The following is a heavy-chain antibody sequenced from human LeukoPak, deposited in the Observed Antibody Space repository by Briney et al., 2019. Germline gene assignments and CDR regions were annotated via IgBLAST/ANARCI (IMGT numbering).Heavy chain of an antibody. J-gene: IGHJ4*02. V-gene: IGHV3-23*01. CDR1: GFTFSTYA. D-gene: IGHD3-16*01. CDR2: IDGVGSTT. CDR3: AGDYD. Sequence: GGSLRLSCAASGFTFSTYAMTWVRQAPGKGLEWVSTIDGVGSTTYYADSVKGRFTISRDNSKNTLYLQMNSLRAEDTAVYFCAGDYDWGQGTLVTVSS.